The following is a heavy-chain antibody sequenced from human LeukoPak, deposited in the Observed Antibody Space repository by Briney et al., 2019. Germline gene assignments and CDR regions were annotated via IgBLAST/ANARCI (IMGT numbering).Heavy chain of an antibody. Sequence: PSETLSLTCTVSGYSLSSGFYWGWIRQPPGKGLEWIATVFHSGNTYYNPSLGSRVTISMDTSKNQFSLRLISVTAADTALYYCARFGTRDNCCHPGVDTWGQGTPVTVSS. J-gene: IGHJ5*02. CDR3: ARFGTRDNCCHPGVDT. CDR2: VFHSGNT. CDR1: GYSLSSGFY. V-gene: IGHV4-38-2*02. D-gene: IGHD1-1*01.